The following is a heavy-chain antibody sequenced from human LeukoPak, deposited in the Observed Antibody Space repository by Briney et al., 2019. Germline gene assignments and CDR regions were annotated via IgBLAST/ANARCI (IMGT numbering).Heavy chain of an antibody. J-gene: IGHJ4*02. CDR2: ISSSSSYI. V-gene: IGHV3-21*01. CDR1: GFTFSSYS. D-gene: IGHD2-8*01. CDR3: AKNGAGSGPPDY. Sequence: GGSLRLSCAASGFTFSSYSMNWVRQAPGKGLEWVSSISSSSSYIYYADSVKGRFTISRDNAKNSLYLQMNSLRAEDTAVYYCAKNGAGSGPPDYWGQGTLVTVSS.